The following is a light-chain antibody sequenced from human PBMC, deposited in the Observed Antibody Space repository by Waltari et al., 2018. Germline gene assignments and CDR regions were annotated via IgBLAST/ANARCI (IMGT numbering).Light chain of an antibody. Sequence: DIVMTQSPDSLAVSLGERATINYKSSQSVLYSSNSRNYLAWYQQKPGQSPKLLIYWASTRESGVPDRFSGSGSGTDFTLTISSLQAEDVAVYYCQQYYDTPITFGGGTKVEIK. CDR2: WAS. J-gene: IGKJ4*01. CDR3: QQYYDTPIT. CDR1: QSVLYSSNSRNY. V-gene: IGKV4-1*01.